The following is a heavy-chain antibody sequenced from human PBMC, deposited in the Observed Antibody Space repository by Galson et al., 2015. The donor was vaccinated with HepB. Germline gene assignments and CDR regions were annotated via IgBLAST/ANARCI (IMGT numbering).Heavy chain of an antibody. CDR3: ARGSVVVVDARYYYYYYGMDV. J-gene: IGHJ6*02. D-gene: IGHD2-15*01. Sequence: SVKVSCKASGYTFTSYDINWVRQATGQGLEWMGWMNPNSGNTGYAQKFQGRVTMTRNTSISTAYMELSSLRSEDKAVYYCARGSVVVVDARYYYYYYGMDVWGQGTTVTVSS. V-gene: IGHV1-8*01. CDR1: GYTFTSYD. CDR2: MNPNSGNT.